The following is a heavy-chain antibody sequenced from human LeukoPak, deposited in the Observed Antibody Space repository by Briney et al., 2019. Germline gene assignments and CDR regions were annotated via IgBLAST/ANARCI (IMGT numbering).Heavy chain of an antibody. D-gene: IGHD5-12*01. CDR1: GGSTSSGGYY. J-gene: IGHJ5*02. CDR3: ARDGGTVANINWFDP. V-gene: IGHV4-31*03. CDR2: IYDTGST. Sequence: SSETLSLTCTVSGGSTSSGGYYWSWIRQHPGKGLEWIGYIYDTGSTLYNPSLKSRVTISSDTSKNQFSLKLTSVTAADTAVYYCARDGGTVANINWFDPWGQGTLVTVSS.